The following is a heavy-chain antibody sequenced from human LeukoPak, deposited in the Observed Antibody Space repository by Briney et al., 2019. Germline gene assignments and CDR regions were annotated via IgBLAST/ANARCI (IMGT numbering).Heavy chain of an antibody. CDR3: ARGGGLDV. CDR2: INIDERIT. CDR1: GFSFSTQR. D-gene: IGHD3-16*01. V-gene: IGHV3-74*01. Sequence: GGSLRLSCAASGFSFSTQRMHWVRQAPEKGLVWVSYINIDERITGYADSVKGRFTISRDNAKNSLYLQMSNLRAEDTAVYFCARGGGLDVWGQGATVTVSS. J-gene: IGHJ6*02.